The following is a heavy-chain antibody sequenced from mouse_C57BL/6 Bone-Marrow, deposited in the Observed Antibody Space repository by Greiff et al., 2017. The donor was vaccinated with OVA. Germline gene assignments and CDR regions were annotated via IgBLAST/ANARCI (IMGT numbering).Heavy chain of an antibody. V-gene: IGHV1-55*01. CDR2: IYPGSGST. Sequence: QVQLQQPGAELVKPGASVKMSCKASGYTFTSYWITWVKQRPGKGLEWIGDIYPGSGSTNYNEKFKSKATLTVDTSSSTAYMQLSSLTSEDSAVYYCAKIYDGYFLYAMDYWGQGTSVTVSS. CDR3: AKIYDGYFLYAMDY. J-gene: IGHJ4*01. CDR1: GYTFTSYW. D-gene: IGHD2-3*01.